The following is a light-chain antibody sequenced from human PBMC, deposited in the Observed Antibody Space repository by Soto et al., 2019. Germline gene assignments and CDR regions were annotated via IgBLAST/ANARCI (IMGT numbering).Light chain of an antibody. Sequence: EIVMTQSPATLSVSPGERATLSCRASQSLSTYLAWYQQKPGQAPRLLIYSVSIRATGVPARFSGSGSGTDFTTTNSSLQPEDVAVYYCQKYDNWPPLTFGQGTRVDIK. CDR1: QSLSTY. J-gene: IGKJ1*01. V-gene: IGKV3-15*01. CDR2: SVS. CDR3: QKYDNWPPLT.